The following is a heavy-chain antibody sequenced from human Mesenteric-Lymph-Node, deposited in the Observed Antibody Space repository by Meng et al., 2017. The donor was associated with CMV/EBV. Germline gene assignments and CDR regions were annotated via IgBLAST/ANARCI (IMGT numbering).Heavy chain of an antibody. CDR3: AKDDKMAATAFDF. CDR1: GFTFSSYS. Sequence: LTGAASGFTFSSYSMNWVRQAPGKGLEWVSYISSSSSTIYYADSVKGRFTISRDNAKNSLYLQMNSLRAEDTAVYYCAKDDKMAATAFDFWGQGTLVTVSS. J-gene: IGHJ4*02. V-gene: IGHV3-48*04. CDR2: ISSSSSTI. D-gene: IGHD6-13*01.